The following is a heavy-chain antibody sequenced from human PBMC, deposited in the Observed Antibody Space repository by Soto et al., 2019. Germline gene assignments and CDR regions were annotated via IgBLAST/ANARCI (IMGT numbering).Heavy chain of an antibody. CDR2: VFYTGRA. CDR1: GGSLGSYY. J-gene: IGHJ6*02. D-gene: IGHD3-10*01. CDR3: AGDRPIGQDYYYYGMDV. V-gene: IGHV4-59*01. Sequence: PSETLSLTCTVSGGSLGSYYWSWIRQPPGKGLEWIGYVFYTGRANYNASLKSRVSISLDTSNYQFSLKLSSVTAADTAVYYCAGDRPIGQDYYYYGMDVWGQGTTVTVSS.